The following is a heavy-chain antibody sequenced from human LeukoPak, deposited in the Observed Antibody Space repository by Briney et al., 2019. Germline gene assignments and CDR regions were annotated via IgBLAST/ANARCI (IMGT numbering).Heavy chain of an antibody. CDR2: ISNNGGYT. V-gene: IGHV3-23*01. D-gene: IGHD3-22*01. CDR3: ARDLLRITMIVVVSRDAFDI. CDR1: GFTFSSSA. J-gene: IGHJ3*02. Sequence: GGSLRLSCAASGFTFSSSAMSWVRQAPGKGLEWVSAISNNGGYTYYADSVKGRFTISRDNSKNTLYLQMNSLRAEDTAVYYCARDLLRITMIVVVSRDAFDIWGQGTMVTVSS.